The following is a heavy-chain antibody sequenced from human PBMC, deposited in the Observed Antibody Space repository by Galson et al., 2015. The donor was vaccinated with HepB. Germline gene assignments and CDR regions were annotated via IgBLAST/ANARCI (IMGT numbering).Heavy chain of an antibody. V-gene: IGHV3-23*01. D-gene: IGHD2-21*02. CDR3: AKGKVAVVTAIDY. CDR2: ISGSGGST. Sequence: SLRLSCAASGFTFSSYAMSWVRQAPGKGLEWVSAISGSGGSTYYADSVKGRFTISRDNSKNTLYLQMNNLRAEDTAVYYCAKGKVAVVTAIDYWGQGTLVTVSS. CDR1: GFTFSSYA. J-gene: IGHJ4*02.